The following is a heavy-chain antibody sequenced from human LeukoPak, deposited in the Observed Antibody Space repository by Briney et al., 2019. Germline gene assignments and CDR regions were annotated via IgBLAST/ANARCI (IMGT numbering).Heavy chain of an antibody. V-gene: IGHV1/OR15-1*04. D-gene: IGHD5-24*01. CDR1: GYIFTDYY. J-gene: IGHJ4*02. CDR3: ARNTDGYNYFDY. Sequence: ASVKVSCKASGYIFTDYYMHWVRQAPGQELGWVGRINPNSGGTNYAQKFQGRVTMTRDTSISTDYMELSSLRSEDTATYYCARNTDGYNYFDYWGQGTLVTVSS. CDR2: INPNSGGT.